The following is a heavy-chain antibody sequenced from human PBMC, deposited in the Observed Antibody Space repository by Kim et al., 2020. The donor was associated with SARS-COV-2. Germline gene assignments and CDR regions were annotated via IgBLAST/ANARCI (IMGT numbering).Heavy chain of an antibody. V-gene: IGHV1-69*04. J-gene: IGHJ4*02. Sequence: SVKVSCKASGGTFSSYAISWVRQAPGQGLEWMGRIIPILGIANYAQKFQGRVTITADKSTSTAYMELSSLRSEDTAVYYCAGGSSATVVTHYFDYWGQGNLVTVSS. CDR1: GGTFSSYA. CDR2: IIPILGIA. CDR3: AGGSSATVVTHYFDY. D-gene: IGHD4-17*01.